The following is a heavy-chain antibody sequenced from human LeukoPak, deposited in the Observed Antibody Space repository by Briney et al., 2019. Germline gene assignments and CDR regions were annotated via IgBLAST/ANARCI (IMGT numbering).Heavy chain of an antibody. Sequence: GGSLRLSCTASGFTFGDYAMSWVRQAPGKGLEWVGFIRSKAYGGTTEYAASVKGRFIISRDDSKSIAYLQMNSLKTEDTAVYYCTRYTGYRSTHWGQGTLVTVSS. J-gene: IGHJ4*02. D-gene: IGHD6-19*01. CDR2: IRSKAYGGTT. V-gene: IGHV3-49*04. CDR1: GFTFGDYA. CDR3: TRYTGYRSTH.